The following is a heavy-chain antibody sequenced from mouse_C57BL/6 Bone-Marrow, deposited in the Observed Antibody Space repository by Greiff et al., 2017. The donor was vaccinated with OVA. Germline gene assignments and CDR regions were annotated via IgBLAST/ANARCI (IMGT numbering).Heavy chain of an antibody. CDR3: ARRGLQGDLDV. CDR1: GYAFTNYL. V-gene: IGHV1-54*01. CDR2: INPGSGGT. J-gene: IGHJ1*03. D-gene: IGHD2-13*01. Sequence: VQLQQSGAELVRPGTSVTVSCKASGYAFTNYLIEWVKQRPGQGLEWIGVINPGSGGTNYNEKFKGKATLTADKSSSTAYMQLSSLTSEDAAVYFCARRGLQGDLDVWGTGTTVTVSS.